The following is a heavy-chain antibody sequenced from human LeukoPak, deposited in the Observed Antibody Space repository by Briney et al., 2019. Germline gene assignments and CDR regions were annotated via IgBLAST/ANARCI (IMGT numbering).Heavy chain of an antibody. CDR1: GFTVSSNY. J-gene: IGHJ4*02. CDR2: IYSGGST. Sequence: GGSLRLSCAASGFTVSSNYMSWVRQAQGKGLEWVSVIYSGGSTYYADSVKGRFTISRDNSKNTLYLQMNSLRAEDTAVYYCVRGDYGDYTLFDYWGQGTLVTVSS. V-gene: IGHV3-53*01. CDR3: VRGDYGDYTLFDY. D-gene: IGHD4-17*01.